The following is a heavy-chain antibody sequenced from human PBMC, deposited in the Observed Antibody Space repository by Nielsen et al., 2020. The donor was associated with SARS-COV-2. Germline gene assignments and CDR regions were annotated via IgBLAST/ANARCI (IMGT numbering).Heavy chain of an antibody. J-gene: IGHJ6*02. V-gene: IGHV3-48*02. Sequence: WIRQPPGKGLEWVSYISSSSSTIYYADSVKGRFTISRDNAKNSLYLQMNSLRDEDPAVYYCARERTTVTTRFIFYYYGMDVWGQGTTVTVSS. CDR3: ARERTTVTTRFIFYYYGMDV. D-gene: IGHD4-17*01. CDR2: ISSSSSTI.